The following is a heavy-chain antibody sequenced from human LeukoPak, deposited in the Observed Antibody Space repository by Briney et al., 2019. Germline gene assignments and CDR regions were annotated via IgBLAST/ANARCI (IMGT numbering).Heavy chain of an antibody. Sequence: SETLSLTCTVSGGSISSSNYYWGWIRQPPGKGLEWIGSIYYSGTTYYNPSLKSRVTISVDTSKNQFSLKLSSVTAADTAVYYCARHIGGYDSKLDYWGQGTLVTVSS. J-gene: IGHJ4*02. CDR2: IYYSGTT. CDR1: GGSISSSNYY. CDR3: ARHIGGYDSKLDY. D-gene: IGHD5-12*01. V-gene: IGHV4-39*01.